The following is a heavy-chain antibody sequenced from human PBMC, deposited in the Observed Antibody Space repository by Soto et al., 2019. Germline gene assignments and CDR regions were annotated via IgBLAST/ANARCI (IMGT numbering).Heavy chain of an antibody. V-gene: IGHV4-34*01. CDR1: GGSFSGYY. D-gene: IGHD6-13*01. Sequence: LSLTCAVYGGSFSGYYWSWIRQPPGKGLEWIGEINHSGSTNYNPSLKSRVTISVDTSKNQFSLKLSSVTAADTAVYYCARASKWRGSSSWCLDYWGQGTPVTVSS. CDR2: INHSGST. CDR3: ARASKWRGSSSWCLDY. J-gene: IGHJ4*02.